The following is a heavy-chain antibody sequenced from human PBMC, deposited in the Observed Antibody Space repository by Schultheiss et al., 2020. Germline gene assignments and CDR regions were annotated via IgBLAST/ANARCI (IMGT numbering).Heavy chain of an antibody. CDR3: ARSMTTEWGMDV. Sequence: SETLSLTCTVSGGSISSYYWSWIRQPPGKGLEWIGYIYYSGSTYYNPSLKSLVTISVDTSKNQFSLMLSSVTAADTAVYYCARSMTTEWGMDVWGQGTTVTVS. CDR1: GGSISSYY. V-gene: IGHV4-59*06. D-gene: IGHD1-14*01. CDR2: IYYSGST. J-gene: IGHJ6*02.